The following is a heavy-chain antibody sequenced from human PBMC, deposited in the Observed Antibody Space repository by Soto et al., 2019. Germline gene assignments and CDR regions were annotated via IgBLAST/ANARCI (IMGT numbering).Heavy chain of an antibody. CDR2: IFNSGTT. D-gene: IGHD1-26*01. CDR1: GASTVSHYH. V-gene: IGHV4-31*02. J-gene: IGHJ4*02. CDR3: ALALGPTTGLDY. Sequence: QVQLQESGPGLVKPSQTLSLTCSVSGASTVSHYHWTWIRQPPGKGLEWMGYIFNSGTTFYNPSLTSRLYISMDTSGNHFSLELRSVTAADTAVYYCALALGPTTGLDYWGQGTLVTVSS.